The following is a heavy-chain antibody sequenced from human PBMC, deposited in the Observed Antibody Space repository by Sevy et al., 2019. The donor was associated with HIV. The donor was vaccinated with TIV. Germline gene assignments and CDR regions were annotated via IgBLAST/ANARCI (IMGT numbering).Heavy chain of an antibody. J-gene: IGHJ4*02. Sequence: ASVKVSCKASGGTFSSYAISWVRQAPGQGLEWMGRNIHMLGTAHFAQKLQGRVTITADKSTGTAYMELSRLRSEDTAVYYCVLSSSIDYWGQGTLVTVSS. CDR3: VLSSSIDY. CDR2: NIHMLGTA. V-gene: IGHV1-69*04. D-gene: IGHD6-6*01. CDR1: GGTFSSYA.